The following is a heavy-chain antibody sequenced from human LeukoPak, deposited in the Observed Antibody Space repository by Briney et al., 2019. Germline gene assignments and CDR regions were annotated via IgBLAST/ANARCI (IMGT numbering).Heavy chain of an antibody. V-gene: IGHV4-4*07. CDR1: GGSISSYY. J-gene: IGHJ4*02. Sequence: PSETLSLTCTVSGGSISSYYWSWIRQPAGKGLEWIGRIYTSGSTDYNPSLKSRVTMSVDTSKNQFSLKLSSVTAADTAVYYCARDGGRRYYYGSGSYPDYWGQGTLVTVSS. D-gene: IGHD3-10*01. CDR3: ARDGGRRYYYGSGSYPDY. CDR2: IYTSGST.